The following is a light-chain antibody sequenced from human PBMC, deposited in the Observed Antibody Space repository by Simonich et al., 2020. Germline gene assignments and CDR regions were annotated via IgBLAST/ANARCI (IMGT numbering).Light chain of an antibody. CDR1: SGSIASNY. Sequence: NFMLTQPHSVSESPGKTVTISCTRSSGSIASNYVQWSQQRPGSAPTTVIYEDNQRPSGFPVRFSGSIDSSSNSASLTISGLKTEDEADYYCQSYDSSNHWVFGGGTKLTVL. V-gene: IGLV6-57*03. CDR3: QSYDSSNHWV. J-gene: IGLJ3*02. CDR2: EDN.